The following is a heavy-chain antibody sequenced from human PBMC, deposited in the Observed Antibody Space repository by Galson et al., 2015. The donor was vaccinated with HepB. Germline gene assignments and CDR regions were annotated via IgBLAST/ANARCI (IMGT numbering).Heavy chain of an antibody. CDR2: IKSKTDGGTT. CDR3: TTVITGTTFYYYYMDV. D-gene: IGHD1-20*01. Sequence: SLRLSCAASGFTFSNAWMSWVRQAPGKGLEWVGRIKSKTDGGTTDYAAPVKGRFTISRDDSKNTLYLQMNSLKTEDTAVYYCTTVITGTTFYYYYMDVWGKGTTVTVSS. J-gene: IGHJ6*03. CDR1: GFTFSNAW. V-gene: IGHV3-15*01.